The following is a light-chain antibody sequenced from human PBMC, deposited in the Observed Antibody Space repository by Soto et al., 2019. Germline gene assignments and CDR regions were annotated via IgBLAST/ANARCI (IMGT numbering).Light chain of an antibody. V-gene: IGLV2-14*03. CDR3: TSYSSRNTVV. CDR2: DVS. J-gene: IGLJ3*02. Sequence: QSALTQPASVSGSPGQSISISCTGTSSDVGAYNFVSWYQQHPGKAPQLLIYDVSNRPSGISYRFSGSKSGNTASLTISGLQAEDEADYYCTSYSSRNTVVFGGGTKVTVL. CDR1: SSDVGAYNF.